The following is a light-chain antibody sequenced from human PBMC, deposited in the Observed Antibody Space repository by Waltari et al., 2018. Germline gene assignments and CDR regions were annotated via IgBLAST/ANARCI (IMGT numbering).Light chain of an antibody. CDR2: EGS. J-gene: IGLJ3*02. V-gene: IGLV2-14*01. Sequence: QSALTQPASVSGSPGQSITISCNGTGSDIGGYNSVAWYQQHPGKAPKLIIYEGSERPSGVSNRFSGSKSGNTASLTISGLQAEDEADFYCSSYTRRATRVFGGGTKLTVL. CDR3: SSYTRRATRV. CDR1: GSDIGGYNS.